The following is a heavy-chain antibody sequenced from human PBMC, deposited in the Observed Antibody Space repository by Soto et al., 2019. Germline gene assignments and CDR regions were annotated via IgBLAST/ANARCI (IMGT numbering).Heavy chain of an antibody. D-gene: IGHD3-22*01. CDR2: ISGSGGTT. J-gene: IGHJ4*02. CDR3: ARGATMIMVAPLGY. V-gene: IGHV3-23*01. CDR1: GFTFSASA. Sequence: EEQLLESGGGLVQPGGSLRLSCTASGFTFSASAMSWVRQAPGKGLEWVSAISGSGGTTYYADSVKGRFTISRDNSKNTLFMQMNSLRFEDTAVYYCARGATMIMVAPLGYWGQGTLLTVSS.